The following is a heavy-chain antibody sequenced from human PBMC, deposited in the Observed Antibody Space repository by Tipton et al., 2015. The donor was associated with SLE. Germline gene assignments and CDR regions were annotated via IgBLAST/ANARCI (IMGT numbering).Heavy chain of an antibody. CDR2: IHTSGST. V-gene: IGHV4-61*09. CDR1: GGSISSDRYY. CDR3: ARWFVDYCSVDSCPNWFDP. D-gene: IGHD2-15*01. J-gene: IGHJ5*02. Sequence: TLSLTCTVSGGSISSDRYYWSWTRQPAGKGLEWIGHIHTSGSTKYNPSLKRRVTISVDTSKNQVSLSLSSVTAADTAVYYCARWFVDYCSVDSCPNWFDPWGQGTLVTVFS.